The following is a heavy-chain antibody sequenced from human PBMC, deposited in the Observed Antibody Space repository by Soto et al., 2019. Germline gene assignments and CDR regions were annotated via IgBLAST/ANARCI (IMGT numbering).Heavy chain of an antibody. CDR3: AGLGYCSSTSCYADSDY. D-gene: IGHD2-2*01. CDR2: IIPIFGTA. Sequence: SVKVSCKASGGTFSSYAISWVRQAPGQGLEWMGGIIPIFGTANYAQKFQGRVTITADESTSTAYMELSSLRSEDTAVYYCAGLGYCSSTSCYADSDYWGQGTLVTVSS. V-gene: IGHV1-69*13. CDR1: GGTFSSYA. J-gene: IGHJ4*02.